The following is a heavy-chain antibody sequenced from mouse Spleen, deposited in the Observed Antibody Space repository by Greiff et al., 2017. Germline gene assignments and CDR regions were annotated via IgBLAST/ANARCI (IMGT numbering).Heavy chain of an antibody. CDR1: GYTFTSYW. D-gene: IGHD1-1*01. CDR3: ARRGNYYGSSGFDY. CDR2: IYPSDSET. V-gene: IGHV1-61*01. J-gene: IGHJ2*01. Sequence: QVQLQQPGAELVRPGSSVKLSCKASGYTFTSYWMDWVKQRPGQGLEWIGNIYPSDSETHYNQKFKDKATLTVDKSSSTAYMQLSSLTSEDSAVYYCARRGNYYGSSGFDYWGQGTTLTVSS.